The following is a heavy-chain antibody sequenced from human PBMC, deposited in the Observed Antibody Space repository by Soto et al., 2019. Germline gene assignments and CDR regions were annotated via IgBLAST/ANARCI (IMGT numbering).Heavy chain of an antibody. Sequence: ASVKVSCKAPGYTFTSYDINWVRQATGQGLEWMGWMNPNSGNTGYAQKFQGRVTMTRNTSISTAYMELSSLRSEDTAVYYCARAPPGITIFGVVIIRWFDPWGQGTLVTVSS. CDR1: GYTFTSYD. D-gene: IGHD3-3*01. J-gene: IGHJ5*02. CDR2: MNPNSGNT. V-gene: IGHV1-8*01. CDR3: ARAPPGITIFGVVIIRWFDP.